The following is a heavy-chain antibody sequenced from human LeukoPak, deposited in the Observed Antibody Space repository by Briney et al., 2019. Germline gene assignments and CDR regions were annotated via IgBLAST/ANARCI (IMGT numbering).Heavy chain of an antibody. J-gene: IGHJ6*03. CDR1: GGSFSGYH. Sequence: SETLSLTCAVYGGSFSGYHWSWIRQPPGKGLEWIGSIYHSGSTYYNPSLKSRVTISVDTSKNQFSLKLSSVTAADTAVYYCARSPVEYCSSTSCPRDYYYYYMDVWGKGTTVTVSS. CDR3: ARSPVEYCSSTSCPRDYYYYYMDV. CDR2: IYHSGST. D-gene: IGHD2-2*01. V-gene: IGHV4-34*01.